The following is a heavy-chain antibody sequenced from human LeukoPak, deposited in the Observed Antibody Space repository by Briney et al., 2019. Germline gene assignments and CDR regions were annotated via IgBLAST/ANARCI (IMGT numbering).Heavy chain of an antibody. CDR3: ARVSTVTTIDI. J-gene: IGHJ3*02. CDR1: GVTFSTYC. CDR2: IDVDGSST. D-gene: IGHD4-17*01. Sequence: PGGSLRLSCAASGVTFSTYCMHWVRQAPGKGLVWVSRIDVDGSSTSYADSVKGRFTISRDNAKNTLYLQMNSLRAEDTAVYYCARVSTVTTIDIWGQGTMVTVSS. V-gene: IGHV3-74*01.